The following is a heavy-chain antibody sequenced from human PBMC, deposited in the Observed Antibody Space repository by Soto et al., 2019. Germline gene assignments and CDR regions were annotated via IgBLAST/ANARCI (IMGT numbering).Heavy chain of an antibody. D-gene: IGHD2-2*01. CDR3: ARDRPVVPAANDYYGMDV. Sequence: SETLSLTCTVSGGSISSYYWSWIRQPAGKGLEWIGRIYTSGSTNYNPSLKSRVTMSVDTSKNQFSLKLRSVTAADTAVYYCARDRPVVPAANDYYGMDVWGQGTTVTVSS. CDR2: IYTSGST. J-gene: IGHJ6*02. V-gene: IGHV4-4*07. CDR1: GGSISSYY.